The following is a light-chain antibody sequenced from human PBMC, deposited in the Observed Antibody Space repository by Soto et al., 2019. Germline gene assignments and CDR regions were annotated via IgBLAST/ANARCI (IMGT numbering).Light chain of an antibody. J-gene: IGKJ5*01. CDR2: GVS. CDR1: QSVSSSY. Sequence: IMLTQSPGTLSLSPGERATLSCRASQSVSSSYLAWYQQKPGQAPRLLIYGVSSRATGIPDRFSGSGSGTDFTLTISRLEPEDFAVYYCQQYSNSAPITFGQGTRLEI. V-gene: IGKV3-20*01. CDR3: QQYSNSAPIT.